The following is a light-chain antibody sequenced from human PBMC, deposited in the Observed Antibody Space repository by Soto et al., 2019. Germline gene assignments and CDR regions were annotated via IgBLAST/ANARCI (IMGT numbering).Light chain of an antibody. CDR1: SSDIWSYNY. Sequence: QSVLTQRASMSGSPGQSITIACSGTSSDIWSYNYVAWYQQFPGKTPKILIYGVSSRPSGVSSRFSGSKYGNTASLTISGLQAEDEADYYCISYTGSSTSYVFGSGTKVTVL. J-gene: IGLJ1*01. V-gene: IGLV2-14*01. CDR3: ISYTGSSTSYV. CDR2: GVS.